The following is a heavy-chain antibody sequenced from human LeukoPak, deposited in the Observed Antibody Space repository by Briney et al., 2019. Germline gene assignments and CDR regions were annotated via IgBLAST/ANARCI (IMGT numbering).Heavy chain of an antibody. J-gene: IGHJ4*02. D-gene: IGHD3-22*01. CDR3: ARVVVGMGYYDSSGNSFDY. CDR1: GFTFDDYG. V-gene: IGHV3-66*01. CDR2: IYSGGST. Sequence: GGSLRLSCAASGFTFDDYGMSWVRQAPGKGLEWVSVIYSGGSTYYADSVKGRFTISRDNSKNTLYLQMNSLRAEDTAVYYCARVVVGMGYYDSSGNSFDYWGQGTLVTVSS.